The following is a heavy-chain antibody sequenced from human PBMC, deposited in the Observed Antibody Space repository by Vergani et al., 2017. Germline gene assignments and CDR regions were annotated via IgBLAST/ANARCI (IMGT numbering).Heavy chain of an antibody. J-gene: IGHJ5*02. CDR2: IHSSGTT. D-gene: IGHD3-10*01. CDR3: ARDSWTSELRGVYWFDT. Sequence: QVQLHESGPGLVKPSQTLSLTCTVSGGSITSGSFYRSWIRQLAGKGLEWIGRIHSSGTTNYNPSLKSRVTLSVDTSKKQLSLRMTSVTAADTAVYYCARDSWTSELRGVYWFDTWGQGTLVSVSS. V-gene: IGHV4-61*02. CDR1: GGSITSGSFY.